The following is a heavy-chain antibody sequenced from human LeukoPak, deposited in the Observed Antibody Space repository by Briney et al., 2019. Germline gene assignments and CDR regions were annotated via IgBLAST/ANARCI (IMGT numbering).Heavy chain of an antibody. CDR3: ARGYLPFDYYDSSSHYDY. D-gene: IGHD3-22*01. V-gene: IGHV4-34*01. CDR2: INHSGST. Sequence: PSETLSLTCAVFGGSFSAYSWSWIRHPPGKGLEWIGEINHSGSTNYNPSLKSRVTISAATSKNQFSLQLTSVTVADTAVYYCARGYLPFDYYDSSSHYDYWGQGTLVTVSS. CDR1: GGSFSAYS. J-gene: IGHJ4*02.